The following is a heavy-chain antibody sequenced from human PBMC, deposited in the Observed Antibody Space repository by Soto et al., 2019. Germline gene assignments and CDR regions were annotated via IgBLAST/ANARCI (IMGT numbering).Heavy chain of an antibody. J-gene: IGHJ6*02. V-gene: IGHV3-21*01. Sequence: EVQLVESGGGLVKPGGSLRLSCAASGFTFSSYSMNWVRQAPGKGLEWVSSISSSSSYIYYADSVKGRFTISRDNAKNSLYLQMNSLRAEDTAVYYCASGGIYSSSWYGDYYYGMDVWGQGTTVTVSS. CDR1: GFTFSSYS. D-gene: IGHD6-13*01. CDR3: ASGGIYSSSWYGDYYYGMDV. CDR2: ISSSSSYI.